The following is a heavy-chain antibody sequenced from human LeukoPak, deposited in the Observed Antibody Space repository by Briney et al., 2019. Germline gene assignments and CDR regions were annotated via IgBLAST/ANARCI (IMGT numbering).Heavy chain of an antibody. CDR1: GYTFTSYY. CDR2: INPSGGDT. Sequence: GASVKVSCKASGYTFTSYYMHWVRQAPGQGLEWMGIINPSGGDTSYAQKFQGRVTMTRDTSTSTVYMELSSLRSEDTAVYYCARDRGAGSSGIKTYYYYGMDVWGQGTTVTVSS. D-gene: IGHD6-19*01. J-gene: IGHJ6*02. V-gene: IGHV1-46*01. CDR3: ARDRGAGSSGIKTYYYYGMDV.